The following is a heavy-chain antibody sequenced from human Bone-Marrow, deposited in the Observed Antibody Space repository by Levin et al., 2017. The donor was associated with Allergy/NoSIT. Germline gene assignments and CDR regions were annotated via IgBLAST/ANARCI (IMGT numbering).Heavy chain of an antibody. CDR3: AWDRDAHYKMDV. J-gene: IGHJ6*02. V-gene: IGHV3-15*01. Sequence: PGGSLRLSCAASGVAFTPAWMTWVRQAPGKGLEWVGRLKSKGSGGTADYAAPVKGRFTISRDDSRNTLYLQMNSLKMEDTAVYYCAWDRDAHYKMDVWGRGTTVTVSS. CDR2: LKSKGSGGTA. D-gene: IGHD4-11*01. CDR1: GVAFTPAW.